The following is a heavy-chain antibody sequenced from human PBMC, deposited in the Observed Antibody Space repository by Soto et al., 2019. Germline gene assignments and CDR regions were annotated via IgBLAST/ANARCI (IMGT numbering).Heavy chain of an antibody. CDR1: GFIFSDYY. Sequence: QVQLVESGGGLVKPGGSLSLSCAASGFIFSDYYMTWIRQAPGHGLEWLACSSNRDRSTYYADSVKDRFVVSKDNAKNLVYLQMNSLRAEDTTVYFCARAWKIEKFGVISRSKGLDVWGQGTMVTVSS. CDR3: ARAWKIEKFGVISRSKGLDV. D-gene: IGHD3-3*01. CDR2: SSNRDRST. V-gene: IGHV3-11*01. J-gene: IGHJ6*02.